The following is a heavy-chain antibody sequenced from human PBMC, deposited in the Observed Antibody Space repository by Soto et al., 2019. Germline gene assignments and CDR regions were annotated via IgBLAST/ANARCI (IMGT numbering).Heavy chain of an antibody. CDR3: ARDTLAVAGRYDY. J-gene: IGHJ4*02. CDR2: ISCSGSTK. V-gene: IGHV3-48*04. CDR1: GFTFSSYG. D-gene: IGHD6-19*01. Sequence: PGGSLRLSCAASGFTFSSYGMHWVRQAPGKGLEWVSVISCSGSTKYYADSVKGRFTISRDNAKNSLYLQMNSLRAEDTAVYYCARDTLAVAGRYDYWGQGTLVTVSS.